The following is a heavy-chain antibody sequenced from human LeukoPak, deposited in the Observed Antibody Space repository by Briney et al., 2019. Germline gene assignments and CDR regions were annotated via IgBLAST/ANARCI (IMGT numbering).Heavy chain of an antibody. V-gene: IGHV3-23*01. D-gene: IGHD3-16*01. Sequence: GGSLRLSCAASGFTFSNYAMDWVRQAPGKGLEWVSAISGTSGRTYYADSVKGRFTISRDNSKNTLYLQMNGLRAEDTAVYYCARVYAFRYYYGMDVWGQGTTVTVSS. J-gene: IGHJ6*02. CDR3: ARVYAFRYYYGMDV. CDR2: ISGTSGRT. CDR1: GFTFSNYA.